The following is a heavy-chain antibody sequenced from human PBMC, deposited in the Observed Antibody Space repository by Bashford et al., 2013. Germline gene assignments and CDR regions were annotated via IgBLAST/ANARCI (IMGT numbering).Heavy chain of an antibody. CDR2: LETNRNRYST. V-gene: IGHV3-72*01. J-gene: IGHJ3*01. Sequence: GGSLRLVLCSLWIRPSSDQYMDWVRQAPGEGLEWVRTVLETNRNRYSTEYAASVRGRFTISRDDSKNSLYLQMNSLKTEDTAVYYCTTDGLLHVHCSNGICYHDGFDFWGQGTKVTVSS. CDR1: IRPSSDQY. D-gene: IGHD2-8*01. CDR3: TTDGLLHVHCSNGICYHDGFDF.